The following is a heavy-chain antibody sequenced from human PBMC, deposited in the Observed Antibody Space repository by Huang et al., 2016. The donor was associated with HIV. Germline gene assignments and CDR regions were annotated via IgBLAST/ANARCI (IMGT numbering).Heavy chain of an antibody. Sequence: QVQLHQWGAGLLKPSETLSLTCAVYGGSFSGYYWSWIRQPPGKGLELIGEITHSGSPNYNPSLKSRVTISEETAKNQFSLKLSSVTAADTAVYYCARAPHYGSGSYYYWGQGTLVTVSS. D-gene: IGHD3-10*01. CDR3: ARAPHYGSGSYYY. J-gene: IGHJ4*02. V-gene: IGHV4-34*01. CDR2: ITHSGSP. CDR1: GGSFSGYY.